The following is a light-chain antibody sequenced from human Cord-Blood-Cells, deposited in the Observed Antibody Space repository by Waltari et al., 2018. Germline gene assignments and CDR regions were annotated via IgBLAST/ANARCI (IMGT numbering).Light chain of an antibody. CDR3: SSYTSSSTYV. CDR2: EVS. V-gene: IGLV2-14*01. J-gene: IGLJ1*01. Sequence: QSALTQPASASGYPGQPITLSCTGTSSHVGGHNYVSWYQQHPGKAPKPMIYEVSNRPSGFSNRFSGSKSGNTASLTISGLQAEDEADYYCSSYTSSSTYVFGTGTKVTVL. CDR1: SSHVGGHNY.